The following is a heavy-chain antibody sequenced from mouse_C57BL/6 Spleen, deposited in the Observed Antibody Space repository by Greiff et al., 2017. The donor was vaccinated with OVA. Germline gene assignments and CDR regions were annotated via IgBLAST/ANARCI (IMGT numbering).Heavy chain of an antibody. J-gene: IGHJ4*01. CDR3: ARVGYSNYLYYAMDY. CDR1: GFTFSSYA. Sequence: EVKLMESGGGLVKPGGSLKLSCAASGFTFSSYAMSWVRQTPEKRLEWVATISDGGSYTYYPDNVKGRFTISRDNAKNNLYLQMSHLKSEDTAMYYCARVGYSNYLYYAMDYWGQGTSVTVSS. D-gene: IGHD2-5*01. V-gene: IGHV5-4*03. CDR2: ISDGGSYT.